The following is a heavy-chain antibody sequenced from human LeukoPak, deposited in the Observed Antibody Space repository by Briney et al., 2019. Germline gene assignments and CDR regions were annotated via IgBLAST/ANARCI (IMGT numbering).Heavy chain of an antibody. V-gene: IGHV1-58*02. CDR3: AAVNPTTQYYYDSSGSLDAFDI. Sequence: SVKVSCKASGFTFTSSAMQWVRQARGQRLEWIGWIVVGSGNTNYAQKFQERVTITRDMSTSTAYMELSSLRSEDTAVYYCAAVNPTTQYYYDSSGSLDAFDIWGQGTMVTVSS. D-gene: IGHD3-22*01. CDR2: IVVGSGNT. J-gene: IGHJ3*02. CDR1: GFTFTSSA.